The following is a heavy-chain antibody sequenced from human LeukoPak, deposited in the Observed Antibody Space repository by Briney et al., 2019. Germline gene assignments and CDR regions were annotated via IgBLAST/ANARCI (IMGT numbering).Heavy chain of an antibody. D-gene: IGHD6-13*01. J-gene: IGHJ6*02. CDR2: INSDGSST. V-gene: IGHV3-74*01. CDR1: GFTFNNAC. CDR3: ARDRIAPPPYYYYGTDV. Sequence: GGSLRLSCPPSGFTFNNACMSWVRQAPGKGLVWVSRINSDGSSTSYADSVKGRFTISRDNAKNTLYLQMNSLRAEDTAVYYCARDRIAPPPYYYYGTDVWGQGTTVTVSS.